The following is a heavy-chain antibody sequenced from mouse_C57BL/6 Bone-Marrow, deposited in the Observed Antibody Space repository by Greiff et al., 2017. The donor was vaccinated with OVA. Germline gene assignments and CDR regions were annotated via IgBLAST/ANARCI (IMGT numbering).Heavy chain of an antibody. Sequence: EVKLMESGEGLVKPGGSLKLSCAASGFTFSSYAMSWVRQTPEKRLEWVAYISSGGDYIYYADTVKGRFTISRDNAMNTLYLQMSSLKSEDTAMYYCTGVTWAMDYWGQGTSVTVSS. CDR2: ISSGGDYI. D-gene: IGHD2-2*01. CDR1: GFTFSSYA. CDR3: TGVTWAMDY. V-gene: IGHV5-9-1*02. J-gene: IGHJ4*01.